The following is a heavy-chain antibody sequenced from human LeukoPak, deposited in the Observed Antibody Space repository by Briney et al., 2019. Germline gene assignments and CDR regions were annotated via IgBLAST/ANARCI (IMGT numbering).Heavy chain of an antibody. V-gene: IGHV3-48*03. D-gene: IGHD3-10*01. CDR1: GFTFRSYE. CDR2: ISSSGSTV. J-gene: IGHJ3*02. Sequence: GGSLRLSCAASGFTFRSYEMNWLRQAPGQGREGVSYISSSGSTVYYADSVKGPFTISRDSAKNSLYLQMSSLIAEATAVYYCAREVRGPDAFDTWGQGTMVTVSS. CDR3: AREVRGPDAFDT.